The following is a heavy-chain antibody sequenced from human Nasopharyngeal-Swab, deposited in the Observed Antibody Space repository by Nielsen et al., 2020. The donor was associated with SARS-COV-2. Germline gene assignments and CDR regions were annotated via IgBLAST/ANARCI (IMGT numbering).Heavy chain of an antibody. J-gene: IGHJ4*02. CDR1: GGSISSGGYY. Sequence: SETLSLTCTVSGGSISSGGYYWSWIRQHPGKGLEWIGYIYYSGSTYYNPSLKSRVTLSVDTSKNQFSLKLSSVTAADTAVYYCARANRSGIFGVVLNFDYWGQGTLVTVSS. V-gene: IGHV4-31*03. D-gene: IGHD3-3*01. CDR3: ARANRSGIFGVVLNFDY. CDR2: IYYSGST.